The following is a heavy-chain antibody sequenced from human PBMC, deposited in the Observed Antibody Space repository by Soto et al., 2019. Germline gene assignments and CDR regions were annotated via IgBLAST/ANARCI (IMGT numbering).Heavy chain of an antibody. CDR2: ISGSGGST. D-gene: IGHD5-18*01. J-gene: IGHJ4*02. CDR1: GFTFSSYA. CDR3: AKDRGASYGDYFDY. V-gene: IGHV3-23*01. Sequence: GASVKVSCAASGFTFSSYAMSWVRQAPGKGLEWVSAISGSGGSTYYADSVKGRFTISRDNSKNTLYLQMNSLRAEDTAVYYCAKDRGASYGDYFDYWGQGTLVTVSS.